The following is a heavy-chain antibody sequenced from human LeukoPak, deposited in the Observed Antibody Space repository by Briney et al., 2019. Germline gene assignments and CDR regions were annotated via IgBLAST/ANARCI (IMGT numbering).Heavy chain of an antibody. Sequence: SETLSLTCAVYGGSFSGYYWGWIRQPPGKGLEWIGSIYHSGSTYYKPSLKSRVTISVDTSKNQFSLKLSSVTAADTAVYYCARQTVTYWFDPWGQGTLVTVSS. CDR2: IYHSGST. CDR1: GGSFSGYY. CDR3: ARQTVTYWFDP. D-gene: IGHD4-17*01. V-gene: IGHV4-38-2*01. J-gene: IGHJ5*02.